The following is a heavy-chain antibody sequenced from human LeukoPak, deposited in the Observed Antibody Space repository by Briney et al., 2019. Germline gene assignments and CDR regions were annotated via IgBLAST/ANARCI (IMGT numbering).Heavy chain of an antibody. Sequence: SETLSLTCTVSGGSISSYYWNWIRQPPGKGLEWIGYIYYSGSTNYNPSLKSRVTISVDTSKNQFSLKLSSVTAADTAVYYCAGHYYDSSGYFLHYYYYMDVWGKGTTVTVSS. D-gene: IGHD3-22*01. CDR3: AGHYYDSSGYFLHYYYYMDV. CDR2: IYYSGST. CDR1: GGSISSYY. J-gene: IGHJ6*03. V-gene: IGHV4-59*01.